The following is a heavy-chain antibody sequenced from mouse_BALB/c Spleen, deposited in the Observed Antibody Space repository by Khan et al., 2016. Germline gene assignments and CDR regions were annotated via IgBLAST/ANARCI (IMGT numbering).Heavy chain of an antibody. CDR3: SRAPFIHDNIIHY. Sequence: VQLVESGPGLVAPSQSLSITCTISGFSLTYYGVHWVRQPPGKGLEWLVVIWSDGSTTYNSSLKSRLTISMANSESPVFLKMYSITTDDTAIYFSSRAPFIHDNIIHYWGQGTSVTVSS. CDR1: GFSLTYYG. J-gene: IGHJ4*01. CDR2: IWSDGST. V-gene: IGHV2-6*02. D-gene: IGHD1-2*01.